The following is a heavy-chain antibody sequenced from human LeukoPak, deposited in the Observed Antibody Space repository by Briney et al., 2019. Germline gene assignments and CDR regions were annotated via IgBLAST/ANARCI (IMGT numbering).Heavy chain of an antibody. V-gene: IGHV3-15*01. D-gene: IGHD2-2*01. CDR1: GFTFNNYA. Sequence: GGSPRLSCAASGFTFNNYAMHWVRQAPGKGLEWVARVKSKVHGGTTDYAAPVNGRFTISRDGSENKLSLQMNSLKTEDTGVYYCSGHMTSADYWGQGTLVTVSS. CDR2: VKSKVHGGTT. J-gene: IGHJ4*02. CDR3: SGHMTSADY.